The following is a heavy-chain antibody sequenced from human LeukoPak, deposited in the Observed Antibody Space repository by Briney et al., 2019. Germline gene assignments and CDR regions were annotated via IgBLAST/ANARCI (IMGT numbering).Heavy chain of an antibody. V-gene: IGHV4-39*02. CDR1: GGSIISSSYY. J-gene: IGHJ4*02. CDR3: ARTYRAYYFDY. Sequence: SETLSLTCTLSGGSIISSSYYWGWVRQPPGKGLEWIGSIYHSGSTYYNPSLKGRVTISVDTSKNHFSLKVSSVTAADTAVYYCARTYRAYYFDYWGQGTLVTVSS. CDR2: IYHSGST. D-gene: IGHD3-16*02.